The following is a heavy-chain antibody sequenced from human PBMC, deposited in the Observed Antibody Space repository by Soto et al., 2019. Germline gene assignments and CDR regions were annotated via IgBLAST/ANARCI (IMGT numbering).Heavy chain of an antibody. J-gene: IGHJ6*02. CDR1: GGSISSGVYY. CDR2: IYYSGST. Sequence: PSETLSLTCTVSGGSISSGVYYWSWIRQHPGKGLEWIGYIYYSGSTYYNPSLKSRVTISVDTSKNQFSLKLSSVTAADTAVYYCASGYYDFWSGYRNDYYHYYYGMDVWGQGTTVTVSS. CDR3: ASGYYDFWSGYRNDYYHYYYGMDV. D-gene: IGHD3-3*01. V-gene: IGHV4-31*03.